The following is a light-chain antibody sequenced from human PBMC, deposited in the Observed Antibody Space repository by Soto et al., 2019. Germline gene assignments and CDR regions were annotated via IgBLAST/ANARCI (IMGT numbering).Light chain of an antibody. V-gene: IGKV3-15*01. Sequence: EILMTQSPATLSVSPGERATLSCRASQSVSSNLAWYQQKPGKAPRLLIYGASTRATGIPARLSGSGYGTEFTLTISSLQPEEFEVYYCQQYNNWPRTFGHGTKVDIK. CDR1: QSVSSN. CDR3: QQYNNWPRT. CDR2: GAS. J-gene: IGKJ1*01.